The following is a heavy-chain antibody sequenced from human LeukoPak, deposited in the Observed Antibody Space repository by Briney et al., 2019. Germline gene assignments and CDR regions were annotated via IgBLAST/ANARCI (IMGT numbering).Heavy chain of an antibody. CDR3: ALSYGSGSYYDY. CDR1: GGSISSYY. J-gene: IGHJ4*02. V-gene: IGHV4-59*12. Sequence: SETLSLTCTVSGGSISSYYWSWIRQPPGKGLEWIGYIYYSGSTNYNPSLKSRVTISVDRSKNQFSLKLSSVTAADTAVYYCALSYGSGSYYDYWGQGTLVTVSS. CDR2: IYYSGST. D-gene: IGHD3-10*01.